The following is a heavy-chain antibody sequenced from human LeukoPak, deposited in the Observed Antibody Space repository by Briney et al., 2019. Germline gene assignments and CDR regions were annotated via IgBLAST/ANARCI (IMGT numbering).Heavy chain of an antibody. J-gene: IGHJ4*02. D-gene: IGHD1-26*01. Sequence: GGSLRLSCAASGFTFSSYGMHWVRQAPGKGLEWVAVIWCDGSNKYYADSVKGRFTISRDNSKNTLYLQMNSLRAEDTAVYYCARDGSGSYYGGPSAYFDYWGQGTLVTVSS. CDR3: ARDGSGSYYGGPSAYFDY. CDR2: IWCDGSNK. V-gene: IGHV3-33*01. CDR1: GFTFSSYG.